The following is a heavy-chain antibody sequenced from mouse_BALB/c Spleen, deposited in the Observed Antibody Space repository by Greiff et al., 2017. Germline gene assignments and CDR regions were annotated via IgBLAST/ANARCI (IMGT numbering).Heavy chain of an antibody. Sequence: VKLVESGPGLVAPSQSLSITCTVSGFSLTGYGVNWVRQPPGKGLAWLGMIWGDGSTDYNSALKSRLSISKDNSKSQVFLKMNSLQTDDTARYYCARDPSYYGNYRYFDGWGAGTTGTVSA. V-gene: IGHV2-6-7*01. CDR1: GFSLTGYG. D-gene: IGHD2-1*01. CDR3: ARDPSYYGNYRYFDG. CDR2: IWGDGST. J-gene: IGHJ1*01.